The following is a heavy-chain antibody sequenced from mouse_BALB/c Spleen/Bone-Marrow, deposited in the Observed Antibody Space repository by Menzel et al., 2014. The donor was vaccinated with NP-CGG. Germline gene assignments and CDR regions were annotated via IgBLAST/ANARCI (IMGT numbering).Heavy chain of an antibody. D-gene: IGHD2-4*01. Sequence: QVQLQQPGPGLVAPSQSLSTTCTVSGFSLTTYGVHWVRQPPGKGLEWLGVIWAGGSTNYNSALMSRLSISKDNSKSQVFLKMNSLQTDDTAMYYCARAHYDYVLFDYWGQGTTLTVSS. J-gene: IGHJ2*01. CDR3: ARAHYDYVLFDY. CDR1: GFSLTTYG. CDR2: IWAGGST. V-gene: IGHV2-9*02.